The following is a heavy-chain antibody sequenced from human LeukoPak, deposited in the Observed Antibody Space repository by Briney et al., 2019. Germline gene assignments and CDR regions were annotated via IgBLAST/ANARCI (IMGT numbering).Heavy chain of an antibody. D-gene: IGHD6-13*01. CDR1: GYTFTGYY. Sequence: ASVKVSCKASGYTFTGYYMHWVRQAPGQGLEWMGWINPNSGGTNYAQKFQGRVTMTRDTSISTAYMDLSSLTSEDTAVYYCARDNIRGGKGIAAAGGYYWGQGTLVTVSS. CDR2: INPNSGGT. J-gene: IGHJ4*02. CDR3: ARDNIRGGKGIAAAGGYY. V-gene: IGHV1-2*02.